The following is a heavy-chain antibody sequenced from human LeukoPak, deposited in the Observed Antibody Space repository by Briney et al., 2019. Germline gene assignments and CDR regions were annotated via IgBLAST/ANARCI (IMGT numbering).Heavy chain of an antibody. J-gene: IGHJ4*02. CDR1: GYTFTSYG. V-gene: IGHV1-18*01. D-gene: IGHD5-24*01. CDR3: ARDSRDGYNLGFDY. CDR2: ISAYNGNT. Sequence: ASVKVSCKASGYTFTSYGISWVRQAPGQGLEWMGWISAYNGNTNYAQKLQGRVTMTTGTSTSTAYMELRSLRSDDTAVYYGARDSRDGYNLGFDYWGQGTLVTVSS.